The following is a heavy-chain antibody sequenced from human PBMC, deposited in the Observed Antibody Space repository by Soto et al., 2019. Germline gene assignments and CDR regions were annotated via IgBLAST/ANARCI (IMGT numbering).Heavy chain of an antibody. CDR1: GYTFTSYG. J-gene: IGHJ4*02. V-gene: IGHV1-18*01. D-gene: IGHD6-13*01. CDR3: ARDGYSSSWPVPFDY. CDR2: ISAYNGNT. Sequence: ASVKVSCKASGYTFTSYGISWVRQAPGQGLEWMGWISAYNGNTNYAQKLQGRVTMTTDTSTSTAYMELRSLRSDDTAVYYCARDGYSSSWPVPFDYWGQGTLVTVSS.